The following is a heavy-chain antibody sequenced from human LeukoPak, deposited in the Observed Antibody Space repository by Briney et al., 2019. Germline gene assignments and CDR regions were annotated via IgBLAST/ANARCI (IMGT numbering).Heavy chain of an antibody. CDR3: AKGGPYSDSSQSWFAP. D-gene: IGHD6-13*01. V-gene: IGHV3-23*01. CDR1: GFSFANYA. CDR2: IRGSGWST. Sequence: GGSLRLSCAASGFSFANYAMSWVRQAPGKGLEWVSSIRGSGWSTNYADSVQGRFTISRDNSKNTLPLQMNSLIAEDTALYYCAKGGPYSDSSQSWFAPWGQGTLVTVSS. J-gene: IGHJ5*02.